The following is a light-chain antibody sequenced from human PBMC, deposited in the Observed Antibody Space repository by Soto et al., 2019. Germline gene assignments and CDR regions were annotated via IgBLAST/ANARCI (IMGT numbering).Light chain of an antibody. V-gene: IGLV3-21*02. CDR2: DDS. Sequence: SYELTQPTSVSVAPGQTAKIACGGNNMGSKSVHWYQQKPGQAPVLVVYDDSDRPSGIPERFSGSISGNTATLTISRVEAGDEADYYCQVWDSGSDHVVFGGGTQLTVL. J-gene: IGLJ2*01. CDR3: QVWDSGSDHVV. CDR1: NMGSKS.